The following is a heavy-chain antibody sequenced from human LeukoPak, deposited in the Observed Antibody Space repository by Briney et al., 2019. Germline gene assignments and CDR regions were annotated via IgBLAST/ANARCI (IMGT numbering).Heavy chain of an antibody. D-gene: IGHD6-19*01. V-gene: IGHV4-59*01. Sequence: KPSETLSLTCTVSGGSISSYYWSWIRQPPGKGLEWIGYIYYSGSTNYNPSLKSRVTISVDTSKNQFSLKLSSATAADTAVYYCARFAVAGTDWFDPWGQGTLVTVSS. J-gene: IGHJ5*02. CDR3: ARFAVAGTDWFDP. CDR1: GGSISSYY. CDR2: IYYSGST.